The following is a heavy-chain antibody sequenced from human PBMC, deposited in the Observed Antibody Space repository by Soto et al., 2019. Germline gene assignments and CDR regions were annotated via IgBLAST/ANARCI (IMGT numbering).Heavy chain of an antibody. CDR2: IYWDDDK. CDR1: GFSLSTSGVG. Sequence: QITLKESGPTLVKPTQPLTLTCTFSGFSLSTSGVGVGWIRQPPGKALEWLALIYWDDDKRYSPSLKSRLTINKDTSKNQGVPKMTNMDPFGTTTYYCAPRGDYYYESSGFDYWGQGTLVTVSS. D-gene: IGHD3-22*01. J-gene: IGHJ4*02. CDR3: APRGDYYYESSGFDY. V-gene: IGHV2-5*02.